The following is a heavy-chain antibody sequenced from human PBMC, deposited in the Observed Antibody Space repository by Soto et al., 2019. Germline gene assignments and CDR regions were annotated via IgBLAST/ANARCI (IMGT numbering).Heavy chain of an antibody. V-gene: IGHV3-23*01. Sequence: EVQLLESGGGLVQPGGSLRLSCAASGFSFNNYAMNWVRQAPGKGLEWVSAISGSGGSTYYADSVKGRFTISRDNSKNRLFLQMNSLGAGDTAVYYCAKVAVRVVTLNWFDPWGQGTLVTVSS. CDR3: AKVAVRVVTLNWFDP. CDR1: GFSFNNYA. CDR2: ISGSGGST. J-gene: IGHJ5*02. D-gene: IGHD3-10*01.